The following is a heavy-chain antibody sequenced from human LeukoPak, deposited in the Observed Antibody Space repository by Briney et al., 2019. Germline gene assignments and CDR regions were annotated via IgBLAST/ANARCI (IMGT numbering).Heavy chain of an antibody. CDR3: ARGSPWGSYRYNLDY. V-gene: IGHV3-33*08. D-gene: IGHD3-16*02. J-gene: IGHJ4*02. Sequence: GGSLRLSCVGSGFIFRNDWMHWVRQAPGKGLEWVAVIWYDGSNKYYADSVKGRFTISRDNSKNTLYLQMNSLRAEDTAVYYCARGSPWGSYRYNLDYWGQGTLVTVSS. CDR1: GFIFRNDW. CDR2: IWYDGSNK.